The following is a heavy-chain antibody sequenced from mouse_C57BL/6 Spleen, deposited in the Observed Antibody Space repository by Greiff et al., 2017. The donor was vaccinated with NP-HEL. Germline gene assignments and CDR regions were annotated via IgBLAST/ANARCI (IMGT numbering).Heavy chain of an antibody. CDR2: FYPGSGSI. CDR3: ARHEEEDYYSQHRGYFDY. J-gene: IGHJ2*01. V-gene: IGHV1-62-2*01. Sequence: QVQLQQSGAELVKPGASVKLSCKASGYTFTEYTIHWVKQRSGQGLEWIGWFYPGSGSIKYNEKFKDKATLTADKSSSTVYMELSRLTSEDAAVYFCARHEEEDYYSQHRGYFDYWGQGTTLTVSS. CDR1: GYTFTEYT. D-gene: IGHD2-12*01.